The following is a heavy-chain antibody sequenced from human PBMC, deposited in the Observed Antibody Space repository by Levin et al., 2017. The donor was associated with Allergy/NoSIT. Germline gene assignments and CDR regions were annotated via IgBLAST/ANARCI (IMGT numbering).Heavy chain of an antibody. D-gene: IGHD3-10*01. J-gene: IGHJ4*02. V-gene: IGHV3-48*01. CDR1: GFTFSYYG. CDR2: ISSSSDTI. Sequence: TGGSLRLSCAASGFTFSYYGMNWVRQAPGKGLEWVSYISSSSDTIHNADSVKGRFTISRDNAKSSLYLQMNSLRGEDTAVYYCATVRQGSGNYGGFDFGGQGTLVTVSS. CDR3: ATVRQGSGNYGGFDF.